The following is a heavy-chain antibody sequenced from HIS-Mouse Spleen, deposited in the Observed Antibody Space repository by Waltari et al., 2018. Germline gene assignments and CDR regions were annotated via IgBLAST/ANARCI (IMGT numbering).Heavy chain of an antibody. D-gene: IGHD4-4*01. CDR2: IWYDGSNK. CDR1: GFTFSSYG. V-gene: IGHV3-33*06. CDR3: AKDRGAYRAEYFQH. Sequence: QVQLVESGGGVVQPGRSLRLSCAASGFTFSSYGMHCVRQPPGKGLEWVAVIWYDGSNKYYADSVKGRFTISRDNSKNTLYLQMNSLRAEDTAVYYCAKDRGAYRAEYFQHWGQGTLVTVSS. J-gene: IGHJ1*01.